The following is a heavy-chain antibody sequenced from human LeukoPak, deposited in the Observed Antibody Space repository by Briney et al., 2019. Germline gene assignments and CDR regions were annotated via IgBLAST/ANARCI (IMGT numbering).Heavy chain of an antibody. D-gene: IGHD4-17*01. J-gene: IGHJ4*02. Sequence: MNXXXXAXXXXLXXXXYISSSSSTIYYADSVKGRFTISRDNAKNSLYLQMNSLRDEDTAVYYCARDLYGDYYFDYWGQGTLVTVSS. V-gene: IGHV3-48*02. CDR3: ARDLYGDYYFDY. CDR2: ISSSSSTI.